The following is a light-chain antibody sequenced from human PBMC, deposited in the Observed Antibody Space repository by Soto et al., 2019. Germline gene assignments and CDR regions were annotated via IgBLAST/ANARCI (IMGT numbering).Light chain of an antibody. J-gene: IGKJ1*01. CDR3: HQYDTTPAT. Sequence: EIVLTQSPGTLSLSPGERAALSCRASQTVSSTYLAWYQQKPGQAPRLLLYGASSRATGIPDRFSGSGSGTDFTLTISRLEPEDFEVYFCHQYDTTPATFGKGTEVEIK. V-gene: IGKV3-20*01. CDR2: GAS. CDR1: QTVSSTY.